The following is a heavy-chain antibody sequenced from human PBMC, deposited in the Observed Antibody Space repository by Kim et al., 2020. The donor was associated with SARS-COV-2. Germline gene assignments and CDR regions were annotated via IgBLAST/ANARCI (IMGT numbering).Heavy chain of an antibody. CDR1: EYSLTNYW. CDR3: ARHRALGGSYYYGMDL. V-gene: IGHV5-51*01. D-gene: IGHD6-25*01. CDR2: IYPDGFRT. Sequence: GESLKISCKGSEYSLTNYWIAWVRRMPGKGLEWMGIIYPDGFRTVYSSSFEGQVTISADKSITTAYLEWTSLKATDTAIYYCARHRALGGSYYYGMDLWGQGTTVTVSS. J-gene: IGHJ6*02.